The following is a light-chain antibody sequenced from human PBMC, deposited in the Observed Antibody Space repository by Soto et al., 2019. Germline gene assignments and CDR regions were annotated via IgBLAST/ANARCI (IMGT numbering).Light chain of an antibody. CDR1: ESVTDY. CDR3: QQRSDWPWT. V-gene: IGKV3-11*01. CDR2: DVS. J-gene: IGKJ1*01. Sequence: EIVLTQPPATPSLSPGERGTLSCRASESVTDYLAWYQQKPGQAPRLLVYDVSNRAAGIPTRFSGGGSGTDFTLTISNVEPEDFAVYYCQQRSDWPWTFGQGTKVDIK.